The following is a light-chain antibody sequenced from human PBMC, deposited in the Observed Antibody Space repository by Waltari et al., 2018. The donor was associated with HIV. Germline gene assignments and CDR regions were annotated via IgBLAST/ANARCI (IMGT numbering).Light chain of an antibody. J-gene: IGKJ1*01. V-gene: IGKV1-39*01. CDR1: QSISSY. Sequence: DIQMTQSPSSLSASVGDRVPITCRASQSISSYLNWYQQKPGKAPKLLSYAASSLQSGVPSRFSGSGSGTDFTLTISSLQPEDFATYYCQQSYSTPPTFGQGTKVEIK. CDR2: AAS. CDR3: QQSYSTPPT.